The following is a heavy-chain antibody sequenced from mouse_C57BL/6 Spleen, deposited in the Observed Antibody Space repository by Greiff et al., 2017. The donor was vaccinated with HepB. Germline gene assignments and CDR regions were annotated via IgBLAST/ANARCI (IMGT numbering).Heavy chain of an antibody. J-gene: IGHJ4*01. V-gene: IGHV1-42*01. Sequence: VQLKQSGPELVKPGASVKISCKASGYSFTGYYMNWVKQSPEKSLEWIGEINPSTGGTTYNQKFKAKATLTVDKSSSTAYMQLKSLTSEDSAVYYCARSPFRDYDRGYYAMDYWGQGTSVTVSS. CDR3: ARSPFRDYDRGYYAMDY. CDR2: INPSTGGT. D-gene: IGHD2-4*01. CDR1: GYSFTGYY.